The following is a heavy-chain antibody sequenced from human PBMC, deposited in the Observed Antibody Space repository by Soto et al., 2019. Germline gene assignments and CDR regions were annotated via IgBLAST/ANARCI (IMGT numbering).Heavy chain of an antibody. J-gene: IGHJ4*02. D-gene: IGHD6-6*01. CDR2: IYWDDDK. Sequence: QITLKESGPTLVKPTQTLTLTCTFSGFSLSARGVGVGWIRQPPGKALEWLTFIYWDDDKRFSPSLKSRLTITKDPYKNNVVLTMANMDPVDTGTYYCVRPTPDSSSRIDYCGQGTLVTVSS. CDR1: GFSLSARGVG. CDR3: VRPTPDSSSRIDY. V-gene: IGHV2-5*04.